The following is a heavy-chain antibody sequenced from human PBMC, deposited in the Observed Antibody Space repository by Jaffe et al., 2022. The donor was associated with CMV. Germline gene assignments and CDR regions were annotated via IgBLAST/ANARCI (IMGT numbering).Heavy chain of an antibody. Sequence: QVQLVQSGAEVKKPGASVKVSCKASGYTFTGYYMHWVRQAPGQGLEWMGWINPNSGGTNYAQKFQGRVTMTRDTSISTAYMELSRLRSDDTAVYYCARERPGEINYYYYGMDVWGQGTTVTVSS. CDR1: GYTFTGYY. CDR2: INPNSGGT. J-gene: IGHJ6*02. D-gene: IGHD3-10*01. V-gene: IGHV1-2*02. CDR3: ARERPGEINYYYYGMDV.